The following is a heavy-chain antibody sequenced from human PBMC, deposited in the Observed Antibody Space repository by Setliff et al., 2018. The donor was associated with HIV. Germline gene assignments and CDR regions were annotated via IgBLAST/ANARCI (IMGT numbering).Heavy chain of an antibody. CDR2: LHLSGDT. D-gene: IGHD6-13*01. CDR3: ARDRPSSSWYFNAFDI. Sequence: PSETLSLTCTVSGDSINSGTYYWSWIRQPAGKGLEWIGRLHLSGDTNYNPSLKSRVTISVDTSKNQFSLKLTSVTAADTAVYYCARDRPSSSWYFNAFDIWGQGTMVTVSS. CDR1: GDSINSGTYY. V-gene: IGHV4-61*10. J-gene: IGHJ3*02.